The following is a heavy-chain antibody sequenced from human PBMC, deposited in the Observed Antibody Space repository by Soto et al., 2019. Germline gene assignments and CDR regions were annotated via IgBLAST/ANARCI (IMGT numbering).Heavy chain of an antibody. V-gene: IGHV6-1*01. CDR3: VRLVGNSWLDH. Sequence: SQTLSLTCAISGDSVSSNSAVWNWFRQSPSRGLEWLGRTYYRSQWHYEYAVFVQSRISIDPDTSKNQFSLQLNSVTPEDTAVYYCVRLVGNSWLDHWGQGTLVTVSS. D-gene: IGHD3-9*01. CDR1: GDSVSSNSAV. CDR2: TYYRSQWHY. J-gene: IGHJ4*02.